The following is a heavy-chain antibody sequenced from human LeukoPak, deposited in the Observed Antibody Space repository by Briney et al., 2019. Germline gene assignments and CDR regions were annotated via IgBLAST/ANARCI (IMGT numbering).Heavy chain of an antibody. CDR3: ARDSAGITIFAVVAFDY. D-gene: IGHD3-3*01. J-gene: IGHJ4*02. V-gene: IGHV3-30*02. CDR1: GFTFSSYG. Sequence: GGPLRLSCAVSGFTFSSYGMHWVRQAPGKGLEWVAFIRYDGSNKYYADSVKGRFTISRDNSKNTLYLQMNSLRAEDTAVYYCARDSAGITIFAVVAFDYWGQGTLVTVSS. CDR2: IRYDGSNK.